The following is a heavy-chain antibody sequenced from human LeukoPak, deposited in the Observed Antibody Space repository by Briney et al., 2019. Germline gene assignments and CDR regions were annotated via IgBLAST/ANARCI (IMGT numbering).Heavy chain of an antibody. D-gene: IGHD3-10*01. Sequence: PGGSLRLSCAASEFSVGSNYMTWVRQAPGKGLEWVSAISGSGGRTYYADSVKGRSTISRDNSKNTLYLLMNSLRAEDTAVYYCAKAGRGGAITMIRGVKRDYYYMDVWGKGTTVTISS. CDR2: ISGSGGRT. CDR3: AKAGRGGAITMIRGVKRDYYYMDV. CDR1: EFSVGSNY. J-gene: IGHJ6*03. V-gene: IGHV3-23*01.